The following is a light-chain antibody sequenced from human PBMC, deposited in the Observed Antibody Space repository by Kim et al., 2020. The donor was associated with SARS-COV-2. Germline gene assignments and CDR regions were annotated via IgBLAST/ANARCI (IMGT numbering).Light chain of an antibody. CDR1: KLGDKY. Sequence: SYELTQPPSVSVSPGQTASITCSGDKLGDKYVDWYQQKPGQSPVVVIYQDNKRPSGIPERFSGSNSGNTATLTISGTQAMDEADYYCQAWDSSTVVFGGG. CDR3: QAWDSSTVV. CDR2: QDN. J-gene: IGLJ3*02. V-gene: IGLV3-1*01.